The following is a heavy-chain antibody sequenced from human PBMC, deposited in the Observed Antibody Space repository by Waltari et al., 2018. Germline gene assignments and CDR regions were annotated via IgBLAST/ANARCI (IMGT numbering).Heavy chain of an antibody. CDR3: AREIRSYGSSWYFDL. Sequence: EVQLVESGGGLIQPGGSLRLSCAASGFTVSSNYMSWVRQAPGKGLEWVSVIYSGGSTDYADSVKGRFTISRDNSKKTLYLQRNSLRAEDTAVYYCAREIRSYGSSWYFDLWGRGTLVTVSS. J-gene: IGHJ2*01. CDR1: GFTVSSNY. D-gene: IGHD5-18*01. V-gene: IGHV3-53*01. CDR2: IYSGGST.